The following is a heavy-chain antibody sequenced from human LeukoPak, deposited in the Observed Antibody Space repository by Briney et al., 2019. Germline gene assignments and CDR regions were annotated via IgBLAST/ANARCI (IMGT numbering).Heavy chain of an antibody. Sequence: GGALRLSCAASGFTFSSYSMNWVRQAPGKGLEWVSSISSSSSYIYYADSVKGRFTISRDNAKNSLYLQMNSLRAEDTAVYYCARDVTMVRGVSLWGQGTLVTVSS. CDR2: ISSSSSYI. D-gene: IGHD3-10*01. CDR3: ARDVTMVRGVSL. CDR1: GFTFSSYS. V-gene: IGHV3-21*01. J-gene: IGHJ4*02.